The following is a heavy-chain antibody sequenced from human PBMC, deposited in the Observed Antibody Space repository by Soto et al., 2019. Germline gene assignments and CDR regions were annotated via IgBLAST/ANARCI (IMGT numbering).Heavy chain of an antibody. Sequence: QITLKESGPTLVKPTQTLTLTCTFSGFSLSTSGVGVGWIRQPPGKALEWLALIYWNDDKRYSPSLKSRLTNTKDTSKNQVVLTMTNMDPVDTATYYCAHSKVAAAGIFSWFDPWGQGTLVTVSS. CDR3: AHSKVAAAGIFSWFDP. CDR2: IYWNDDK. V-gene: IGHV2-5*01. D-gene: IGHD6-13*01. CDR1: GFSLSTSGVG. J-gene: IGHJ5*02.